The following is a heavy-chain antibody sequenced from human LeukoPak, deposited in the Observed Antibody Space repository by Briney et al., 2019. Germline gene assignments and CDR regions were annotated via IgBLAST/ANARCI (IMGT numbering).Heavy chain of an antibody. D-gene: IGHD5-12*01. CDR1: GFTFSNYW. CDR3: AGAYSAYDPFDY. Sequence: PGGSLRLSCAASGFTFSNYWMHWVRQAPGKGLVWVSRLNADGNSITYADSMRGRFTISRDNAKNTVHLQMNSLRVEDTAIYFCAGAYSAYDPFDYWGQGILVTVSS. CDR2: LNADGNSI. J-gene: IGHJ4*02. V-gene: IGHV3-74*01.